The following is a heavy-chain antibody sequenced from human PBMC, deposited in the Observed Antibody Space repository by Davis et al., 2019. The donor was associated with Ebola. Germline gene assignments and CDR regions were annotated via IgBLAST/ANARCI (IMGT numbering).Heavy chain of an antibody. CDR3: AREGEARCSGGSCYEPYFDY. CDR2: ISAYNGNT. J-gene: IGHJ4*02. CDR1: GYTFTSYG. V-gene: IGHV1-18*01. D-gene: IGHD2-15*01. Sequence: ASVKVSCKASGYTFTSYGISWVRQAPGQGLVWMGWISAYNGNTNYAQKLQGRVTMTTDTSTSTAYMELRSLRSDDTAVYYCAREGEARCSGGSCYEPYFDYWGQGTLVTVSS.